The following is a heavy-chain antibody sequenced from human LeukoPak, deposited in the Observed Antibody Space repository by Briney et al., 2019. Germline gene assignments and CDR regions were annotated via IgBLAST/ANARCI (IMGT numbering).Heavy chain of an antibody. CDR3: AKDRGSSSWDPEFDY. V-gene: IGHV3-23*01. CDR2: ISGSGDNT. J-gene: IGHJ4*02. CDR1: GFTFNNYG. D-gene: IGHD6-13*01. Sequence: GGTLRLSRGASGFTFNNYGMNWVRQAPGKGLEWVSAISGSGDNTYYADSVKGRFTISRDNSKNTLYLQMNSLRAEDTAVYYCAKDRGSSSWDPEFDYWGQGTLVTVSS.